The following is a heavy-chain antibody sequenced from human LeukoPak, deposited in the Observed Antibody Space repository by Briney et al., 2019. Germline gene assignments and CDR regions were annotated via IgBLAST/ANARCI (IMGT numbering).Heavy chain of an antibody. CDR2: ISGRGNGT. CDR1: GFSFSSYA. V-gene: IGHV3-23*01. CDR3: VKRTMSAFDQ. J-gene: IGHJ4*02. Sequence: GGSLRLSCAASGFSFSSYAMNWVRQAPGKGLEWVSGISGRGNGTYYAGSVKGRFIISRDNSKNTVYLQMNSLRGEDTAIYWCVKRTMSAFDQWGQGTLVTGAS. D-gene: IGHD5-24*01.